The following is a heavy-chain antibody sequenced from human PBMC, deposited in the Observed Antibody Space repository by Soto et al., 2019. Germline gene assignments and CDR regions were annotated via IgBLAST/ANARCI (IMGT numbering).Heavy chain of an antibody. CDR1: GFTFSSYD. CDR3: AKDLMGLIWAGAFDI. CDR2: ISGSGGST. Sequence: EVQLLESGGGLVQPGGSLRLSCAASGFTFSSYDMSWVRQAPGKGLEWVSGISGSGGSTYYADSVKGRFIISRDNSKNTVYLQMNSLRAEDTAVYYCAKDLMGLIWAGAFDIWGQGTMVTVSS. J-gene: IGHJ3*02. D-gene: IGHD6-19*01. V-gene: IGHV3-23*01.